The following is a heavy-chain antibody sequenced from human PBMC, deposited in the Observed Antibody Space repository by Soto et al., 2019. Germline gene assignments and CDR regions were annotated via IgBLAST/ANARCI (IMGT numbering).Heavy chain of an antibody. CDR2: ISSSSSTI. CDR3: ARDSDSSGYYGGVDY. J-gene: IGHJ4*02. V-gene: IGHV3-48*02. Sequence: GGSLRLSCAASGFTFSSYAMSWVRQAPGKGLEWVSAISSSSSTIYYADSVKGRFTISRDSAKNSLYLQMNSLRDEDTAVYYCARDSDSSGYYGGVDYWGQGTLVTVSS. CDR1: GFTFSSYA. D-gene: IGHD3-22*01.